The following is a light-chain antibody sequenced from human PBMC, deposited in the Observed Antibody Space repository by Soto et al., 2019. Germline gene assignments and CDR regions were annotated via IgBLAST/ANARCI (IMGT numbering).Light chain of an antibody. CDR1: SSDVGGYNY. V-gene: IGLV2-8*01. CDR2: EVS. J-gene: IGLJ1*01. CDR3: SSCAGSNEGV. Sequence: QSVLTQPPSASGSPGQSVTISCTGTSSDVGGYNYVSWYQQHPGKAPKLMIYEVSKRPSGVPDRFSGSKSGNTASLTVSGLQAEDEADYYCSSCAGSNEGVFGTGTKVTVL.